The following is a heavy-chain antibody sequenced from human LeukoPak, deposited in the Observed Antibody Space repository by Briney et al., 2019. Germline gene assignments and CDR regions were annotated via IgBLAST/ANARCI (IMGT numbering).Heavy chain of an antibody. V-gene: IGHV4-59*01. CDR2: IYYSGST. CDR1: GDSISSYY. J-gene: IGHJ3*02. D-gene: IGHD1-20*01. Sequence: SETLSDTRTVSGDSISSYYRSWVRQPPGKSLERAGYIYYSGSTNYNPSLKSRVTISVATSKTQSSLKLSSVTAADTAVYYCARSIPGSPDAFDIWGQGTMVTGSS. CDR3: ARSIPGSPDAFDI.